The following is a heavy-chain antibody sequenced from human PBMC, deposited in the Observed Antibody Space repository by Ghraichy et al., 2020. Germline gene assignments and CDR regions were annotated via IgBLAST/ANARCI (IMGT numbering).Heavy chain of an antibody. D-gene: IGHD2-2*02. Sequence: SVKVSCKASGGTFSSYAISWVRQAPGQGLEWMGGIIPIFGTANYAQKFQGRVTITADESTSTAYMELSSLRSEDTAVYYCARVIVVVPAAIRGSDYYGMDVWGQGTTVTVSS. CDR1: GGTFSSYA. CDR2: IIPIFGTA. CDR3: ARVIVVVPAAIRGSDYYGMDV. V-gene: IGHV1-69*13. J-gene: IGHJ6*02.